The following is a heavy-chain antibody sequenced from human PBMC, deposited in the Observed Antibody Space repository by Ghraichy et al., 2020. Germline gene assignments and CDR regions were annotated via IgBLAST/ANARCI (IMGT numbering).Heavy chain of an antibody. V-gene: IGHV4-34*01. CDR2: INHSGST. Sequence: SETLSLTCAVYGGSFSGYYWSWIRQPPGKGLEWIGEINHSGSTNYNPSLKSRVTISLDTSKNQFSLKLSSVTAADTSVYYFARDRLFGVLVAALPKLDYWGQGTLVTVSS. D-gene: IGHD2-15*01. CDR1: GGSFSGYY. J-gene: IGHJ4*02. CDR3: ARDRLFGVLVAALPKLDY.